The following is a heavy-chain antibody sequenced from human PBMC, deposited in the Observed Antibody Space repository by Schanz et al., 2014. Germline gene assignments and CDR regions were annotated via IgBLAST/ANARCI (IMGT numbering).Heavy chain of an antibody. V-gene: IGHV1-18*01. CDR3: ARDRRFLGRGDLYYFDS. J-gene: IGHJ4*02. CDR1: GYIFINSG. CDR2: ISVYNHNK. Sequence: QIQLVQSGPEVKKPGATVKVSCKASGYIFINSGISWVRQAPGQGLEWMGWISVYNHNKEYDQKFQGRVTMTTDTSTSTAYMALTDLRSDDTAVYYCARDRRFLGRGDLYYFDSWGQGTLVTVSS. D-gene: IGHD3-3*01.